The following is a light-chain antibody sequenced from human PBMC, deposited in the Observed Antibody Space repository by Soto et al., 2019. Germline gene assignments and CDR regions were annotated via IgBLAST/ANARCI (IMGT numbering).Light chain of an antibody. CDR2: AAS. CDR1: QDIGNF. V-gene: IGKV1-27*01. Sequence: DIQMTQSPSSLSASVGDRVTITCRASQDIGNFLAWYQQRPGKAPNLLIYAASTLQSGVPARFSGSGSGTEFPLAISSLQPEDIATYYCQKYDGPPRTFGQGTKVDIK. CDR3: QKYDGPPRT. J-gene: IGKJ1*01.